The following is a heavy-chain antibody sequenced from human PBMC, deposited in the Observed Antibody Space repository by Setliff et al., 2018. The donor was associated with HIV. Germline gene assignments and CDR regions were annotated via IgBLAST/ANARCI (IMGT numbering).Heavy chain of an antibody. D-gene: IGHD2-2*01. Sequence: SETLSLTCSVSDGSLSGYFWTWIRQSLGKGLEWIGEINYGGTTNYNPSLRSRVTISIDTSKNQFFLKLTSVTAADSARYFCARGRDSSTWYFSHFYYYYYMDVWSRGTTVTVSS. V-gene: IGHV4-34*01. J-gene: IGHJ6*03. CDR2: INYGGTT. CDR1: DGSLSGYF. CDR3: ARGRDSSTWYFSHFYYYYYMDV.